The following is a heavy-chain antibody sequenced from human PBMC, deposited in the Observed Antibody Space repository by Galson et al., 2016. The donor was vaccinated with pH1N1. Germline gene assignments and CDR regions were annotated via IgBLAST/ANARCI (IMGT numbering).Heavy chain of an antibody. V-gene: IGHV3-74*01. CDR2: ISTEGSSV. Sequence: SLRLSCAASGFTLSSYSMNWVRQAPGKGLVCVSRISTEGSSVSYADSVKGRFTISRDNSKNTLHLQMNSLRSEDTAVYYCAKEGYREVTSGAPFDYWGQGTLVTVSS. J-gene: IGHJ4*02. D-gene: IGHD1-1*01. CDR1: GFTLSSYS. CDR3: AKEGYREVTSGAPFDY.